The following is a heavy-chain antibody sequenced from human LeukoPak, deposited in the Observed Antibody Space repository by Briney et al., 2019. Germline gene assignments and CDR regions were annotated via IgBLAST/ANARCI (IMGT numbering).Heavy chain of an antibody. CDR1: GFTFSIYW. D-gene: IGHD6-13*01. Sequence: GGSLRLSCAASGFTFSIYWMSWVRQAPGKGLEWVANIKQDGSEKYYVDSVKGRFTISRDNAKNSLYLQMNSLRAEDTAVYYCARCLGFLIGSSWYPDAFDIWGQGTMVTVSS. V-gene: IGHV3-7*01. J-gene: IGHJ3*02. CDR2: IKQDGSEK. CDR3: ARCLGFLIGSSWYPDAFDI.